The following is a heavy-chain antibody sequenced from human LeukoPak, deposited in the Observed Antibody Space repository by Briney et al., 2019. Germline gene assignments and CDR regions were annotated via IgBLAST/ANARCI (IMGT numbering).Heavy chain of an antibody. V-gene: IGHV3-13*01. CDR3: ARGGYSYGYIGDAFDI. J-gene: IGHJ3*02. Sequence: GGSLRLSCAASGFPFSSYDMHWVRQATGKGLEWVSAIGTAGDTYYPGSVKGRFTISRENAKNSLYLQMNSLRAGDTAVYYCARGGYSYGYIGDAFDIWGQGTMVTVSS. CDR1: GFPFSSYD. CDR2: IGTAGDT. D-gene: IGHD5-18*01.